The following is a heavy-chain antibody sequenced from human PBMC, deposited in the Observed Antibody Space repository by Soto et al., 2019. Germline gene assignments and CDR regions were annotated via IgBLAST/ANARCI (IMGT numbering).Heavy chain of an antibody. V-gene: IGHV3-21*01. CDR2: ITVGSSHI. Sequence: PGGSLRLSCTGSGFPFSAYNINWVRQAPGKGLEWVSSITVGSSHIYQPNSMKGRFTISRGDAKNSVYLQIDSLRDEDTALYYCSRSPEVGVRGAYWGQGTLVTVSS. D-gene: IGHD3-16*01. CDR1: GFPFSAYN. CDR3: SRSPEVGVRGAY. J-gene: IGHJ4*02.